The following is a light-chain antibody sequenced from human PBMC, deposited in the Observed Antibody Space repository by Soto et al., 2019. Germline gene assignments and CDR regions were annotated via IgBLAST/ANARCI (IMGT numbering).Light chain of an antibody. V-gene: IGLV2-14*01. CDR2: DVS. CDR1: SSDVGGYNY. J-gene: IGLJ1*01. Sequence: QSALTQPASVSGSPGQSITISCTGTSSDVGGYNYVSWYQQHPGKAHKLMIYDVSNRPSGVSNRLSGSKYGNTASLTISGLQAEDEADYYCSSYTSSSTSFGTGTKVTVL. CDR3: SSYTSSSTS.